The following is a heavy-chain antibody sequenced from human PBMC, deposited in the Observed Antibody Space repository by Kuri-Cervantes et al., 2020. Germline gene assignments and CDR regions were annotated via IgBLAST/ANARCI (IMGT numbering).Heavy chain of an antibody. J-gene: IGHJ6*02. CDR2: ISSSSSTI. CDR1: GFTFSSYS. V-gene: IGHV3-48*01. Sequence: GGSLRLSCAASGFTFSSYSMNWVRQAPGKGLEWVSYISSSSSTIYYADSVKGRFTISRDNAKNSLYLQMNSLRAEDTAVYYCARDSGSGSYSAYYGMDVWGQGTTVTVSS. CDR3: ARDSGSGSYSAYYGMDV. D-gene: IGHD3-10*01.